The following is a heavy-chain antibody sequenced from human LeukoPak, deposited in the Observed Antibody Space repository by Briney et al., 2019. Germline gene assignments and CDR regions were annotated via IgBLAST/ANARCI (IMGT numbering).Heavy chain of an antibody. V-gene: IGHV3-30*04. CDR1: GFTCSSYA. D-gene: IGHD2-2*01. Sequence: GGSLRLSCAASGFTCSSYALHWVRQAPGKGLEWVAVISYDGSNKYYADSVKGRFTISRDNSKNTLYLQMNSLRAEDTAVYYCVRDPIIVVVPAAMLDYWGQGTLVTVSS. CDR3: VRDPIIVVVPAAMLDY. J-gene: IGHJ4*02. CDR2: ISYDGSNK.